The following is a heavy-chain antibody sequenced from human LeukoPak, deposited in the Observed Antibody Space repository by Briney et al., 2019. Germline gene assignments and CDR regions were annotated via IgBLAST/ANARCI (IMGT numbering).Heavy chain of an antibody. CDR2: INHSGYT. D-gene: IGHD1-1*01. Sequence: SETLSLTCAVSGVSFNDYYCSWVRQTPGKGLDWIGEINHSGYTNDSPSLKSRVTLSIDTSRKQFSLNLRSVTVADTGIYYCTRMTTGHDYWGQGTLVTVSS. CDR1: GVSFNDYY. CDR3: TRMTTGHDY. J-gene: IGHJ4*02. V-gene: IGHV4-34*01.